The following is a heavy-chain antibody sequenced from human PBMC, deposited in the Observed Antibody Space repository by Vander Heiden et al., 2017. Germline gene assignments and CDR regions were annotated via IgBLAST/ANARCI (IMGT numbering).Heavy chain of an antibody. CDR3: AKEKYSSGWYVEYYYYGMDV. CDR2: ISGSGGST. D-gene: IGHD6-19*01. CDR1: GFTFSSYA. Sequence: EVQLLESGGGLVQPGGSLRLSCAASGFTFSSYAMRWVRQAPGKGLEWVSAISGSGGSTYYADSVKGRFTISRDNSKNTLYLQMNSLRAEDTAVYYCAKEKYSSGWYVEYYYYGMDVWGQGTTVTVSS. J-gene: IGHJ6*02. V-gene: IGHV3-23*01.